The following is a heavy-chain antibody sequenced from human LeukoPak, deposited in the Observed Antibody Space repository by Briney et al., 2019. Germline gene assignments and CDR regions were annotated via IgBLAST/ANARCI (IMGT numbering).Heavy chain of an antibody. J-gene: IGHJ5*02. V-gene: IGHV3-23*01. CDR3: AKVKGHQPNWFDP. Sequence: QPGGSLRLSCAASGFTFSNYAMTWVRQAPGKGLEWVSVISEGDENTYYADSVKGRFTISRDNSKNMLYLQLSSLRAEDTAVYYCAKVKGHQPNWFDPRGQGTLVTVSS. CDR2: ISEGDENT. CDR1: GFTFSNYA.